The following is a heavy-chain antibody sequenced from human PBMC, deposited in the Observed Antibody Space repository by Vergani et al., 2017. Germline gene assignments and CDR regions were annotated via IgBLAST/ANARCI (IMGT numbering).Heavy chain of an antibody. CDR2: ISSSSSAI. J-gene: IGHJ6*03. CDR1: GFTFSSYS. CDR3: AREAGDETKYNWNYSYYYYMDI. D-gene: IGHD1-20*01. V-gene: IGHV3-48*01. Sequence: EVQLVESGGGLVQPGGSLRLSCAASGFTFSSYSMNWVRQAPPNALQLLSYISSSSSAIYYAESVKGRFTISRDNAKNSLYLQMTSLRAEDTAVYYCAREAGDETKYNWNYSYYYYMDIWGEGTTVTVSS.